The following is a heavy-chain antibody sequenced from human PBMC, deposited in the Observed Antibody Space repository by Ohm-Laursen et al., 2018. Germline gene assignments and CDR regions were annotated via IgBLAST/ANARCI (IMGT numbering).Heavy chain of an antibody. CDR2: ISGSGGST. CDR1: GFTFSSYA. J-gene: IGHJ3*02. CDR3: AGRHQGPDAFDI. V-gene: IGHV3-23*01. Sequence: SLRLSCAASGFTFSSYAMSWVRQAPGKGLEWVSAISGSGGSTYYADSVKGRFTISRDNSKNTLYLQMNSLRAEDTAVYYCAGRHQGPDAFDIWGQGTMVTVSS. D-gene: IGHD2-2*01.